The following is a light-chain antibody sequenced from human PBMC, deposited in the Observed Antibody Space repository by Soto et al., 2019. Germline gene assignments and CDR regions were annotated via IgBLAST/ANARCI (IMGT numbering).Light chain of an antibody. J-gene: IGLJ3*02. CDR1: TSDIGAYNY. Sequence: QSVLTQPRSVSGSPGQSVSISCSGTTSDIGAYNYVSWYQHHPGKAPKLIICDVSKRPSGVPDRFSGSKSGNTASLTISGRQAEDEADYYCCSYAGTWMFGGGTKVTVL. CDR2: DVS. CDR3: CSYAGTWM. V-gene: IGLV2-11*01.